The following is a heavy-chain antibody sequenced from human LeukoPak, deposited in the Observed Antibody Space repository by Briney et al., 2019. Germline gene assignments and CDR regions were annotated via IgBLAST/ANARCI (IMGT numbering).Heavy chain of an antibody. CDR3: TSDLPGGNSDYFVY. V-gene: IGHV3-15*01. D-gene: IGHD4-23*01. CDR1: GLSFSNSC. J-gene: IGHJ4*02. Sequence: GVSLTLPCAAFGLSFSNSCMSRVRPSPGKGLVRVGRPKSKTDGGTTDYAAPIKGRFTISRDDSKNTLYLVMNSLKTEDTALYYCTSDLPGGNSDYFVYWGQGTLVTVSS. CDR2: PKSKTDGGTT.